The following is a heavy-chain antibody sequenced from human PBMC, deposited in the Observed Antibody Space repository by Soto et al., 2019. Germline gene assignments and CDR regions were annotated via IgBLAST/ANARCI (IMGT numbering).Heavy chain of an antibody. V-gene: IGHV5-51*01. CDR2: IYPGDLDT. Sequence: PVESLTISCKVSGYSFTRYWIVWVLQMPGKGLEWVGIIYPGDLDTRYSPSFRGQATISADRSTSTAYLQWNGLKASDTAIYYCVRDALRGGYYYYGMDVWGQGTTVTVSS. CDR3: VRDALRGGYYYYGMDV. D-gene: IGHD4-17*01. CDR1: GYSFTRYW. J-gene: IGHJ6*02.